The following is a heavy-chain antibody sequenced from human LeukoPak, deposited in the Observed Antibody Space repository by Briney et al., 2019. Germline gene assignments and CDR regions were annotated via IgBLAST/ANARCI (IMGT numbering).Heavy chain of an antibody. V-gene: IGHV1-18*01. J-gene: IGHJ6*03. CDR1: GYTFTSYG. Sequence: GASVKVSCKASGYTFTSYGTSWVRQAPGQGLEWMGWISAYNGNTNYAQRLQGRVTMTTDTSTSTAYMELRSLRSDDAAVYYCARAHDFFPSGYYYYYMDVWGKGTTVTVSS. D-gene: IGHD3-3*01. CDR3: ARAHDFFPSGYYYYYMDV. CDR2: ISAYNGNT.